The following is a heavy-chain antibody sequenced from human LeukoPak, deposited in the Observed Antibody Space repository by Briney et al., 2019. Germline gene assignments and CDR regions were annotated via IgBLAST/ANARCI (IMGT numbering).Heavy chain of an antibody. CDR1: GFTFSSYG. Sequence: GGSLRPSCAASGFTFSSYGMHWVRQAPGKGLEWVAVIWYDGSNKYYADSVKGRFTVSRDNSKNTLYLQMNSLRAEDTAVYYCARARNVYYYYMDVWGKGTTVTVSS. CDR2: IWYDGSNK. J-gene: IGHJ6*03. CDR3: ARARNVYYYYMDV. D-gene: IGHD1-14*01. V-gene: IGHV3-33*01.